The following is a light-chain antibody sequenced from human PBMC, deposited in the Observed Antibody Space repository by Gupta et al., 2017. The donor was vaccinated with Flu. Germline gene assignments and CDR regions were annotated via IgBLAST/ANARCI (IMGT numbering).Light chain of an antibody. J-gene: IGLJ1*01. V-gene: IGLV3-19*01. CDR2: GKN. CDR3: NSRDSSGNLYV. CDR1: SLRSYY. Sequence: SSELTPDPAVSVALGQTVRITCQGDSLRSYYASWYQQTPGQAPVLVIYGKNNRPSGIPDRFPGSSSGNTASLTITGGQADDEADYDCNSRDSSGNLYVFGTGTKVTVL.